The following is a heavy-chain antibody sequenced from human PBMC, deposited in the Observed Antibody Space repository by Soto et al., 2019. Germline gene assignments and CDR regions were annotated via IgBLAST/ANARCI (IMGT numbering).Heavy chain of an antibody. J-gene: IGHJ5*02. CDR2: ISGSGGST. D-gene: IGHD1-26*01. V-gene: IGHV3-23*01. CDR1: GFTFSSYA. Sequence: PGGSLRLSCAASGFTFSSYAMSWVRQAPGKGLEWVSAISGSGGSTYYADSVKGRFTISRDNSKNTLYLQMNSLRAEDTSVYYFAKDQSGSYSYNWFDPWGQGTLVTVSS. CDR3: AKDQSGSYSYNWFDP.